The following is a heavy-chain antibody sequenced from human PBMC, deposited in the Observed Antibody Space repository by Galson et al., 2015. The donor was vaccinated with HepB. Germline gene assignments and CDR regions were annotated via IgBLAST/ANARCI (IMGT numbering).Heavy chain of an antibody. V-gene: IGHV3-30*18. D-gene: IGHD6-13*01. Sequence: SLRLSCAASGFTFSSYGMHWVRQAPGKGLEWVAVISYDGSNKYYADSVKGRFTISRDNSKNTLYLQMNSLRAEDTAVYYCAKDQQFQHWGQGTLVTVSS. CDR1: GFTFSSYG. CDR2: ISYDGSNK. J-gene: IGHJ1*01. CDR3: AKDQQFQH.